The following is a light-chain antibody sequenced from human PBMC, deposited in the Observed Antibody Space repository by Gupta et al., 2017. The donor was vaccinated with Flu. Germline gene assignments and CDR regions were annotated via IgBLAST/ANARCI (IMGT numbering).Light chain of an antibody. Sequence: EIVMTQSPATLSASPDERVTLSCRASQTVTTNLAWYQQKPGQAPRLLIYGASIRATGVPDRFIGSGSGTEFTLTIGSLQSEDFAVYYCQESKKWPPLFTFGPGTKVEIK. CDR1: QTVTTN. CDR3: QESKKWPPLFT. CDR2: GAS. J-gene: IGKJ3*01. V-gene: IGKV3D-15*01.